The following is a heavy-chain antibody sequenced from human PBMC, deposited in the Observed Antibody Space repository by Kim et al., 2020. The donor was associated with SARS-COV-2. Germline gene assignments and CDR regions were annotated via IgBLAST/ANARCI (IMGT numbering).Heavy chain of an antibody. CDR2: INPSGGST. CDR3: ARVGIGYSGYVSYYYYYGMDD. Sequence: ASVKVSCKASGYTFTSYYMHWVRQAPGQGLEWMGIINPSGGSTSYAQKFQGRVTMTRDTSTSTVYMELSSLRSEDTAVYYCARVGIGYSGYVSYYYYYGMDDWGQGTPVTVSS. V-gene: IGHV1-46*03. J-gene: IGHJ6*02. CDR1: GYTFTSYY. D-gene: IGHD5-12*01.